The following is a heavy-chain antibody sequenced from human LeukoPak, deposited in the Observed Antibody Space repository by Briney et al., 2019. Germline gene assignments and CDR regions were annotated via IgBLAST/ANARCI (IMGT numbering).Heavy chain of an antibody. CDR1: GFTFSRYA. D-gene: IGHD4-11*01. J-gene: IGHJ3*02. CDR3: AEDYSSYVDAFDI. Sequence: GGSLRLSCAASGFTFSRYAMSWVRQAPGKGLEWVSAISGSGGSTYYADSVKGRFTISRDNSKNTLYLQMNSLRAEDTAVYYCAEDYSSYVDAFDIWGQGTMVTVSS. V-gene: IGHV3-23*01. CDR2: ISGSGGST.